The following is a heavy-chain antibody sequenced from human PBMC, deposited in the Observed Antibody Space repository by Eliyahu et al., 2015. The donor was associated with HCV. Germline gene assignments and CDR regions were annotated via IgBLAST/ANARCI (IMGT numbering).Heavy chain of an antibody. V-gene: IGHV4-59*02. CDR3: ARGESYGDXEFPYNGMDV. D-gene: IGHD4-17*01. CDR2: IFVRGST. Sequence: QVQLQESGPGLVKPSETLSLTCTVSGASVSSYYWTWIRQPPGGGLEWIGHIFVRGSTKYNSSLESRLTISVDASKKEFSLRLTSVTAADTAIYYCARGESYGDXEFPYNGMDVWGQGTTVTVSS. CDR1: GASVSSYY. J-gene: IGHJ6*02.